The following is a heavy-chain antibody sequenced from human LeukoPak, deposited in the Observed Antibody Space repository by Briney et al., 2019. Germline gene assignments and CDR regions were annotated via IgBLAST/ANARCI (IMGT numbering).Heavy chain of an antibody. CDR1: GFTVSSNY. CDR3: AREPPAAGSI. Sequence: PGGSLRLSCAASGFTVSSNYMSWVRQAPGKGLEWVSVIYSGGSTYYSDSVKGRFAISRDNSKNTLYLQMNSLRAEDTAVYYCAREPPAAGSIWGQGTMVTVSS. D-gene: IGHD6-13*01. V-gene: IGHV3-66*02. CDR2: IYSGGST. J-gene: IGHJ3*02.